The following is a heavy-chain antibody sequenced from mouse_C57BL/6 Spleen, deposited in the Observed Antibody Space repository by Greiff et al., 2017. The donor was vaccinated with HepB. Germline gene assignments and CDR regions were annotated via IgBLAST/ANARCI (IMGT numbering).Heavy chain of an antibody. CDR3: ARENYSNPWYFDV. J-gene: IGHJ1*03. CDR1: GYTFTSYW. D-gene: IGHD2-5*01. Sequence: VQLQQSGAELVKPGASVKMSCKASGYTFTSYWITWVKQRPGQGLEWIGDIYPGSGSTNYNEKFKSKATLTVDTSASTAYMQLSRLTSEDSAVYYCARENYSNPWYFDVWGTGTTVTVSS. V-gene: IGHV1-55*01. CDR2: IYPGSGST.